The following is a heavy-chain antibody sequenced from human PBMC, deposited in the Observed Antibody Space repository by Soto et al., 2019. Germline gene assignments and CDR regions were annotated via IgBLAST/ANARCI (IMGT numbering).Heavy chain of an antibody. Sequence: QVQLQESGPGLVKPSETLSLTCAVSGDSISSYYCMWIRQPPGKGLESIGYLYYGRSANSNPSLKGRATLSGDPATNQCSLTLISMPAADTAVYYCALRSMAVVPEYWGQGTLVTVSS. D-gene: IGHD3-22*01. V-gene: IGHV4-59*01. J-gene: IGHJ4*02. CDR1: GDSISSYY. CDR3: ALRSMAVVPEY. CDR2: LYYGRSA.